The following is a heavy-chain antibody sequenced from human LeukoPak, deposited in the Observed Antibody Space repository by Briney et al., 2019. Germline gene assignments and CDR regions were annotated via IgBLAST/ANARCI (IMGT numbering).Heavy chain of an antibody. Sequence: ASVKVSCKATGYTFTSYAMNWVREAPGQGLEWMGWINTNTGNPTYAQGFTGRFVFSLDTSVSTAYLQISSLKAEDTAVYYCAREGGLYSSSSSWGLFDYWGQGTLVTVSS. CDR3: AREGGLYSSSSSWGLFDY. V-gene: IGHV7-4-1*02. D-gene: IGHD6-6*01. CDR1: GYTFTSYA. J-gene: IGHJ4*02. CDR2: INTNTGNP.